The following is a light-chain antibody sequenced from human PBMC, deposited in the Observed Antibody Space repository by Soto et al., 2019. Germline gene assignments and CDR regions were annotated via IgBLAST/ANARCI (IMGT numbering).Light chain of an antibody. V-gene: IGKV3-11*01. Sequence: EIVLTQSPATLSLSPGERATLSCRASQSISSYLAWYQLRPGQAPRLLIYDASNRATGIPARFSGSGSGTDFALTISSLEPEDFAIYYCQQRGNWPITFGQGKRL. CDR1: QSISSY. CDR3: QQRGNWPIT. J-gene: IGKJ5*01. CDR2: DAS.